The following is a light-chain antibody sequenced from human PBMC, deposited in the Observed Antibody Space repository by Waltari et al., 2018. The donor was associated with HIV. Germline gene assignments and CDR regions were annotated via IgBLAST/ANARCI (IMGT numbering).Light chain of an antibody. V-gene: IGLV2-11*01. Sequence: QSALTQPRSVSGSPGQSVTISCTGTSSDVGGYDSVSWYLQHPGKVPKLIIYEVIKWPSGVPDRFSGSKSGNTASLTISGLQTDDEADYFCCSYAGTYTYVLFGGGTKLTVL. CDR1: SSDVGGYDS. CDR3: CSYAGTYTYVL. CDR2: EVI. J-gene: IGLJ3*02.